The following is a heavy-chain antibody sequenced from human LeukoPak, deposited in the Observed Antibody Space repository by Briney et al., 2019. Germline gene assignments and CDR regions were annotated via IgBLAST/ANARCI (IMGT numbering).Heavy chain of an antibody. CDR2: IKQDGSEK. V-gene: IGHV3-7*01. J-gene: IGHJ6*02. Sequence: GGSLRLSCAASGFTFSSYWMSWVCQAPGKGLEWVANIKQDGSEKYYVDSVKGRFTISRDNAKNSLYLQMNSLRAEDTAVYYCARDDKRSWYGARYGMDVWGQGTTVTVSS. CDR1: GFTFSSYW. CDR3: ARDDKRSWYGARYGMDV. D-gene: IGHD6-13*01.